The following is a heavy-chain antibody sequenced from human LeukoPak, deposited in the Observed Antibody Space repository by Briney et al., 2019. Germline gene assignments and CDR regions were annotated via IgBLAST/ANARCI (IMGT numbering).Heavy chain of an antibody. D-gene: IGHD3-10*01. J-gene: IGHJ2*01. CDR3: ARLQRITMAGPDYWYFDL. V-gene: IGHV4-59*01. Sequence: PSETLSLTCTASGDSISSYYWSWIRQPPEKGLEWIGYVYYSGSTNYNPSLKSRVTISVDTSKTQFSLKMTSVTAADTAVYYCARLQRITMAGPDYWYFDLWGRGTLVTVSS. CDR2: VYYSGST. CDR1: GDSISSYY.